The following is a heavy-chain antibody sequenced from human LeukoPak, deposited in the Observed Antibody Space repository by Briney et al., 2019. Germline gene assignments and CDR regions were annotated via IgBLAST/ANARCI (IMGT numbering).Heavy chain of an antibody. D-gene: IGHD2-2*01. Sequence: SETLSLTCTVSGGSISSYYWSWIRQPPGKGLEWIGYIYTSGSANYNPSLKSRVTISVDTSKNQFSLKLSSVTAADTAVYYCARLTLGYCSSTSCSNAFDIWGQGTMVTVSS. J-gene: IGHJ3*02. V-gene: IGHV4-4*09. CDR2: IYTSGSA. CDR1: GGSISSYY. CDR3: ARLTLGYCSSTSCSNAFDI.